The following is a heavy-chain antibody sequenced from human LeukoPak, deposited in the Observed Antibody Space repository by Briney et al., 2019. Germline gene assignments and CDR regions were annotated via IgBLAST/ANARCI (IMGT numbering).Heavy chain of an antibody. CDR3: ARAVVTSPRSAFDI. CDR1: GYTFTGYY. J-gene: IGHJ3*02. D-gene: IGHD4-23*01. CDR2: INPNSGGT. V-gene: IGHV1-2*02. Sequence: AASVKVSCKASGYTFTGYYMHWVRQAPGQGLEWMGWINPNSGGTNYAQKFQGRVTMTRDMSTSTVYMELSSLRSEDTAVYYCARAVVTSPRSAFDIWGQGTMVTVSS.